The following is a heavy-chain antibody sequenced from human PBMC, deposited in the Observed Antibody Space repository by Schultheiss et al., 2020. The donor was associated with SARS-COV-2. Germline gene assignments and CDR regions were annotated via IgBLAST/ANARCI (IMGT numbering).Heavy chain of an antibody. CDR1: GGSISSYY. Sequence: SETLSLTCTVSGGSISSYYWSWIRQPPGKGLEWIGEINHSGSTNYNPSLKSRVTISVDTSKNQFSLKLSSVTAADTAVYYCAREKGVVAATPYYFDYWGQGTLVTVSS. CDR3: AREKGVVAATPYYFDY. CDR2: INHSGST. D-gene: IGHD2-15*01. J-gene: IGHJ4*02. V-gene: IGHV4-34*09.